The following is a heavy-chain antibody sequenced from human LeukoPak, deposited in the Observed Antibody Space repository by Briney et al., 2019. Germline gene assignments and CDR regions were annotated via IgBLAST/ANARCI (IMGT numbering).Heavy chain of an antibody. V-gene: IGHV3-53*01. J-gene: IGHJ4*02. CDR3: ARSFDSSGYYYALDY. D-gene: IGHD3-22*01. Sequence: GGSLRLSCAASGFTVSSNYMSWVRQAPGKGLEWVSVIYSGGSTYYADSVKGRFTISRDNSKNTLYLQMNSLRAEDTAVYYCARSFDSSGYYYALDYWGQGTLVTVSS. CDR1: GFTVSSNY. CDR2: IYSGGST.